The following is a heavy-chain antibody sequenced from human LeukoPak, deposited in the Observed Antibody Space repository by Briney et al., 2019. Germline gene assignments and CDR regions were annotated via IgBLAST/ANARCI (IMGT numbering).Heavy chain of an antibody. Sequence: SETLSLTCAVYGGSFSGYYWSWIRQPPGKGLEWIWEINHSGSTNYNPSLKSRVTISVDTSKNQFSLKLSSVTAADTAVYYCASMPADGYNAPHFDYWGQGTLVTVSS. J-gene: IGHJ4*02. V-gene: IGHV4-34*01. CDR2: INHSGST. D-gene: IGHD5-24*01. CDR1: GGSFSGYY. CDR3: ASMPADGYNAPHFDY.